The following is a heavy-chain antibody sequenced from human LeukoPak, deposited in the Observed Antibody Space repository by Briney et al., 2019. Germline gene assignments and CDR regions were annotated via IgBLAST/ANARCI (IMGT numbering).Heavy chain of an antibody. V-gene: IGHV4-39*07. D-gene: IGHD2/OR15-2a*01. J-gene: IGHJ4*02. CDR3: ARPTSKLGSFDY. CDR2: IYHSGST. Sequence: SETLSLTCTVSGGSISSSSYYWGWIRQPPGKGLEWIGSIYHSGSTYYNPSLKSRVTIAVETSKNQFSLKLSSVTAADKAVYYCARPTSKLGSFDYWGQGTLVTVSS. CDR1: GGSISSSSYY.